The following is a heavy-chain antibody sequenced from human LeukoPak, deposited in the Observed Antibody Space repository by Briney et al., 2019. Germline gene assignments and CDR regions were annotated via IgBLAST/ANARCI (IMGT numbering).Heavy chain of an antibody. CDR1: GFTFSSYW. D-gene: IGHD4-17*01. Sequence: GGSLRLSCAASGFTFSSYWMHWVRQAPGKGLVWVSRINSDGSSTSYADSVKGRFTISRDNAKNTLYLQMNSLRAEDTAVYYCARAFYGDYTVAIGYYYYGMDVWGQGTTVTVSS. CDR2: INSDGSST. V-gene: IGHV3-74*01. J-gene: IGHJ6*02. CDR3: ARAFYGDYTVAIGYYYYGMDV.